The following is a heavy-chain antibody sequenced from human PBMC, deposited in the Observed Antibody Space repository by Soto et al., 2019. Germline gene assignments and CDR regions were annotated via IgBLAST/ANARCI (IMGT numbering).Heavy chain of an antibody. CDR1: CYSIINLYY. D-gene: IGHD3-3*01. J-gene: IGHJ4*02. V-gene: IGHV4-38-2*01. CDR2: IYHSGST. Sequence: SETLSLTYAVSCYSIINLYYWGWIRQHPGKGLEWIGSIYHSGSTYYNPSLKSRAALSVDTSKNQFSLQLSSVTAADTAVYYCARAPHYDFWSGYYPFDYWGQGTLVTVSS. CDR3: ARAPHYDFWSGYYPFDY.